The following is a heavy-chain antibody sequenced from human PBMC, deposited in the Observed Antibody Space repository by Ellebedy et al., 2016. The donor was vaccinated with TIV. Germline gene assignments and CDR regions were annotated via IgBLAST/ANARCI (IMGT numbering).Heavy chain of an antibody. D-gene: IGHD3-22*01. CDR2: INTGNGNP. Sequence: ASVKVSXXASGYTLTTYAMHWVRQAPGQRLEWMGWINTGNGNPKYSQKFQGRVTITRDTAASTAYMELRSLRSEDTALYYCARDYHDSGGTNWFDPWGQGTLVTVSS. V-gene: IGHV1-3*04. CDR3: ARDYHDSGGTNWFDP. J-gene: IGHJ5*02. CDR1: GYTLTTYA.